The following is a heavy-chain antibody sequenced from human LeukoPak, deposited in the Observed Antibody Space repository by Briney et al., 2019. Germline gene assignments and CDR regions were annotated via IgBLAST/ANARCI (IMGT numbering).Heavy chain of an antibody. CDR2: IYYTGST. CDR3: TREGTLTGYYDDDFYYYGMDV. V-gene: IGHV4-61*01. CDR1: GGSVSSGRNY. Sequence: SETLSLTCSVSGGSVSSGRNYWGWIRLPPGKGLEWIGYIYYTGSTNYNPSLKNQATISVDMSKNQFSLKLTSVTAADTAVYYCTREGTLTGYYDDDFYYYGMDVWGKGTTVIVSS. J-gene: IGHJ6*04. D-gene: IGHD3-9*01.